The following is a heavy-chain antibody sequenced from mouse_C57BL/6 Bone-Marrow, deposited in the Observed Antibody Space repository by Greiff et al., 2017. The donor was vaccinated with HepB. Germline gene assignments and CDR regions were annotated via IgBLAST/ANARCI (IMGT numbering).Heavy chain of an antibody. Sequence: VQLQQSGTVLARPGASVKMSCKTSGYTFTSYWMHWVKQRPGQGLEWIGAIYTGNIDTSSNQKIKGKAKLTAVTSASTAYMELSSLTNEDSAVYYCTRANYYGSSYDFAYWGQGTLVTVSA. CDR3: TRANYYGSSYDFAY. D-gene: IGHD1-1*01. CDR1: GYTFTSYW. V-gene: IGHV1-5*01. J-gene: IGHJ3*01. CDR2: IYTGNIDT.